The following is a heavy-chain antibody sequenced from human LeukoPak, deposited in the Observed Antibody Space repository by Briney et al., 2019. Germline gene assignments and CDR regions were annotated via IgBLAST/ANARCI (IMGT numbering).Heavy chain of an antibody. CDR2: FHTAGDT. D-gene: IGHD2-2*01. CDR1: GFTFSNYY. J-gene: IGHJ6*02. Sequence: PWVSLRLSCAASGFTFSNYYMHWVRQATGKGLEWVSAFHTAGDTHYSGSVKGRFATSRDNAKNSFYPQMNNLRAGDTAVYYCARGSCSSSACYERLNGLDVWGQGTPVTVSS. V-gene: IGHV3-13*01. CDR3: ARGSCSSSACYERLNGLDV.